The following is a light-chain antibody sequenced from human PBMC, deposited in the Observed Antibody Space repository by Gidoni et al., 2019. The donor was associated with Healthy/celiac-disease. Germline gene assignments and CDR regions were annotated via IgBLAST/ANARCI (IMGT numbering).Light chain of an antibody. CDR1: QGISNY. Sequence: DIQMTQSPSSLSASVGDRVTITCRASQGISNYLAWYQQKPGKVPKLLIYAASTLQSGVPSRFSGSGSGTDFTLTISSLQTEDVATYYCQKYNSAPYTFXQXTKLEIK. J-gene: IGKJ2*01. V-gene: IGKV1-27*01. CDR2: AAS. CDR3: QKYNSAPYT.